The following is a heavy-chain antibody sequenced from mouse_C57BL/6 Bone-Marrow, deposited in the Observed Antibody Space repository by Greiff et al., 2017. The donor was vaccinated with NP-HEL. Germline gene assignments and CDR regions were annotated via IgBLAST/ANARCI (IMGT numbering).Heavy chain of an antibody. CDR2: IDPSAPYT. CDR3: ARVSTMVKWFAY. V-gene: IGHV1-59*01. J-gene: IGHJ3*01. Sequence: QVQLQQPGAELFPPGTSVKLSCKASAHTFPLTCLPVCTPIRVPCLYFILFIDPSAPYTNTNQKFKGKATLTVDTSSSTAYMQLSSLTSEDSAVYYCARVSTMVKWFAYWGQGTLVTVSA. D-gene: IGHD2-2*01. CDR1: AHTFPLTC.